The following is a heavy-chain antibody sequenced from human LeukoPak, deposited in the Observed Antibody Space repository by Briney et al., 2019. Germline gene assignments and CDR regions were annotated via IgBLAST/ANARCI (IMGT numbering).Heavy chain of an antibody. V-gene: IGHV4-30-4*08. CDR3: AGRPCSGGSCYPWFDP. J-gene: IGHJ5*02. CDR1: GGSVSRGDYY. D-gene: IGHD2-15*01. CDR2: IYYSGGT. Sequence: SETLSHTCTVSGGSVSRGDYYWSWIRQPPGKGLEWIGYIYYSGGTFFNPSLKSRVTISVDTSKNQFSLKLSSVTAADTAVYYCAGRPCSGGSCYPWFDPWGHGTLVTVSS.